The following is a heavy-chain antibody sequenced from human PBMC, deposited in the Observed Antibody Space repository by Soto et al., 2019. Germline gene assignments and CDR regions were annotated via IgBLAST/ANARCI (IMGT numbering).Heavy chain of an antibody. CDR1: GFTFDDYA. V-gene: IGHV3-9*01. D-gene: IGHD1-26*01. J-gene: IGHJ5*02. CDR3: ARKVGATSRGWFDP. Sequence: PGGSLRLSCAASGFTFDDYAMHWVRQAPGKGLEWVSGISWNSGSIGYADSVKGRFTISRDNAKNSLYLQMNSLRAEDTALYYCARKVGATSRGWFDPWDQGTLVTVSS. CDR2: ISWNSGSI.